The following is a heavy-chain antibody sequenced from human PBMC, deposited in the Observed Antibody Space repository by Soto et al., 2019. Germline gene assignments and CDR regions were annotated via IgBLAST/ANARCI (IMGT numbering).Heavy chain of an antibody. CDR2: IYYSGST. D-gene: IGHD3-22*01. CDR1: GGSISSGGYY. J-gene: IGHJ4*02. V-gene: IGHV4-31*03. CDR3: ARGPTPQYYYDSSGYDY. Sequence: PSETLSLTCPVSGGSISSGGYYCSWIRQHPGQGLEWIGYIYYSGSTYYNPSLKSRVTISVDTSKSQFSLKLSSVTAADTAVYYCARGPTPQYYYDSSGYDYWGQGTLVTVS.